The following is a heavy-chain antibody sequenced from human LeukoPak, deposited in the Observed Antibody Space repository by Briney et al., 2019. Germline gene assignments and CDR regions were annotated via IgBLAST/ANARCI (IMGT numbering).Heavy chain of an antibody. J-gene: IGHJ4*02. Sequence: SETLSLTCAVYGGSFSGYYWSWIRQPPGKGLEWIGEINHSGSTNYNPSLKSRVTISVDTSKNQFSLKLSSVTAADTAVYYCARERYDFWSGYFRETDYWGQGTLVTVSS. CDR1: GGSFSGYY. V-gene: IGHV4-34*01. CDR2: INHSGST. CDR3: ARERYDFWSGYFRETDY. D-gene: IGHD3-3*01.